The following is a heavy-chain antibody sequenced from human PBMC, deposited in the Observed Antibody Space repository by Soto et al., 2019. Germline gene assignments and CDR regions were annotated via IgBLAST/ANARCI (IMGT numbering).Heavy chain of an antibody. J-gene: IGHJ4*02. Sequence: EVQLLESGGGLVQTGGSLRLSCAASGFTFANFAMNWVRQAPGKGLEWVSTISSSGTVTNYADSLKGRFTISRDNSKNTLYLQMDSLRAEDTAIYYCAKGLNAATTRVDYWGQGSVVTVSS. D-gene: IGHD6-25*01. CDR3: AKGLNAATTRVDY. V-gene: IGHV3-23*01. CDR1: GFTFANFA. CDR2: ISSSGTVT.